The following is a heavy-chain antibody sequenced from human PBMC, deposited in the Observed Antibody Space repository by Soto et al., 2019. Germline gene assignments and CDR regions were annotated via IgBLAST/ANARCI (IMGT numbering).Heavy chain of an antibody. Sequence: QVQLQESGPGLVKPSGTLSLTCVVSGGSISSNNWWSWVRQARGKGLEWIGEVFHSGSTNYNPSLNSRATISIDTSNNQVSLKLTSVTAADTAVYYCARVIDGPTSLPSGLDYWGQGTLVTVSS. CDR3: ARVIDGPTSLPSGLDY. CDR1: GGSISSNNW. D-gene: IGHD3-3*01. J-gene: IGHJ4*02. CDR2: VFHSGST. V-gene: IGHV4-4*02.